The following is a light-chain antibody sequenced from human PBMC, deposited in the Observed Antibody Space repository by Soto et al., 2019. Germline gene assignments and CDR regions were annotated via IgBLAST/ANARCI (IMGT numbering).Light chain of an antibody. CDR3: QQYGRSPPFT. CDR2: GAS. CDR1: QSVSSTY. Sequence: EIVLTQSPGTLSLSPGERATLSCRASQSVSSTYIAWYQQNPGQAPRLLIYGASSRATGIPDRFSGSGSGTDFTLTISRLEPEDFAVYFCQQYGRSPPFTFGQGTKVGYQT. V-gene: IGKV3-20*01. J-gene: IGKJ2*01.